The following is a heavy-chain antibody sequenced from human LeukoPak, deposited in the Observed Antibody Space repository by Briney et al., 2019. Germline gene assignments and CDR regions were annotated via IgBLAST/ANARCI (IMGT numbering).Heavy chain of an antibody. CDR2: ISSSGTYI. J-gene: IGHJ4*02. V-gene: IGHV3-21*01. D-gene: IGHD2-21*02. Sequence: PGGSLRLSCAASGFTFSSYSMNWVRQAPGRGLEWVSSISSSGTYIYYADSVKGRFTISRDNAKNSLYLQMNSLRAEDTAVYYCARDSPGEVVTARGDYWGQGTLVTVSS. CDR1: GFTFSSYS. CDR3: ARDSPGEVVTARGDY.